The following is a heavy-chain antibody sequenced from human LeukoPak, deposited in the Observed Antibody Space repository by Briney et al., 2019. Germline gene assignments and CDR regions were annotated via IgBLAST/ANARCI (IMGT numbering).Heavy chain of an antibody. CDR1: GFTFSSYS. CDR3: ARDPAGDYDFWSGYFLSY. Sequence: KAGVSLRLSCAASGFTFSSYSMNWVRQAPGKGLEWVSSISSSSSYIYYADSVKGRFTISRDNAKNSLYLQMNSLRAEDTAVYYCARDPAGDYDFWSGYFLSYWGQGTLVTLSS. D-gene: IGHD3-3*01. CDR2: ISSSSSYI. J-gene: IGHJ4*02. V-gene: IGHV3-21*01.